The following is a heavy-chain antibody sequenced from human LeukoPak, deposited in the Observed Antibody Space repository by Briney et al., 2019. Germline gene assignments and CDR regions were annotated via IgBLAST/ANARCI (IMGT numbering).Heavy chain of an antibody. CDR1: GGSIKGYH. CDR3: ARRNDFDI. J-gene: IGHJ3*02. V-gene: IGHV4-4*08. CDR2: IYSNEAT. Sequence: PSETLSLTCTVSGGSIKGYHWSWIRQPPGKGLEWIGYIYSNEATEYKPSLKSRVTISADTSKNQFSLRLTSVTAADTAIYYCARRNDFDIWGQGTMVTVSS.